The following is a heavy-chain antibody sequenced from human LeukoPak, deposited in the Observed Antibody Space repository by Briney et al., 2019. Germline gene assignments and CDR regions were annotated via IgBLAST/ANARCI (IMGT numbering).Heavy chain of an antibody. Sequence: GGSLRLSCAASGFTVSSNYMSWVRQAPGKGLEWVSVIYSGGSTYYADSVKGRFTISRDNSKNTLYLQMNSLRAEDTAVYYCARDLLMPYYDSSGLWGQGTLVTVSS. CDR1: GFTVSSNY. J-gene: IGHJ4*02. CDR3: ARDLLMPYYDSSGL. CDR2: IYSGGST. D-gene: IGHD3-22*01. V-gene: IGHV3-66*01.